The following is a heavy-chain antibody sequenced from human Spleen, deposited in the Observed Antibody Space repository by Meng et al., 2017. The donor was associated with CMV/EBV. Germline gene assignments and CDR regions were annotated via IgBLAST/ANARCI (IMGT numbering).Heavy chain of an antibody. V-gene: IGHV1-69*05. CDR1: GGTFSTYA. D-gene: IGHD3-10*01. CDR3: ASAAITNYGMDV. CDR2: IIPIFGTA. J-gene: IGHJ6*02. Sequence: SVKVSCKASGGTFSTYAISWVRQAPGQGLEWMGGIIPIFGTANYAQKFQGRVTITTDESTSTAYMELSSLRSEDTAVYYCASAAITNYGMDVWGQGTTVTVSS.